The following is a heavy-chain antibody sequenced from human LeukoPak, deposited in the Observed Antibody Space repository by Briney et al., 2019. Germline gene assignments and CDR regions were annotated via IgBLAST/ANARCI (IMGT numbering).Heavy chain of an antibody. Sequence: GGSLRLSCSASGFTFSSYAMHWVRQAPGKGLEYVSAISSNGGSTYYADSVKGRFTISRDNSKNTLYLQMSSLRAEDTAVYYCVKVTYDYGGYELDYWGQGTLVTVSS. CDR2: ISSNGGST. V-gene: IGHV3-64D*06. CDR1: GFTFSSYA. J-gene: IGHJ4*02. CDR3: VKVTYDYGGYELDY. D-gene: IGHD4-17*01.